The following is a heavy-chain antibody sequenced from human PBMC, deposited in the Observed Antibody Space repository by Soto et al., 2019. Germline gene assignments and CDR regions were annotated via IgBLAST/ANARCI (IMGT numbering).Heavy chain of an antibody. Sequence: ASVKVSCKTSGYIFTSYAMHWVRQAPGQRLEWMGWINAGNGDTKYSQKFQGRVTITRDTSANTAFMELSSLRSEDTAIYYCARELQGLYYFDPWGQGTLVTVSS. CDR3: ARELQGLYYFDP. CDR2: INAGNGDT. V-gene: IGHV1-3*01. CDR1: GYIFTSYA. D-gene: IGHD4-4*01. J-gene: IGHJ4*02.